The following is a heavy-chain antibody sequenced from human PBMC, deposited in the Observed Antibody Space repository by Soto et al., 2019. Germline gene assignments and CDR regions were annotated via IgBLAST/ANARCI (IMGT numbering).Heavy chain of an antibody. CDR2: IWYDGSNK. Sequence: QVQLVESGGGVVQPGRSLRLSCAASGFTFSSYGMHWVRQAPGKGLEWVAVIWYDGSNKYYADSVKGRFTISRDNSKNRLYLQMNSLKAEDTAVYYCARDDAAAGTVAYYYYYGMDVWGQGTTVTVSS. CDR1: GFTFSSYG. V-gene: IGHV3-33*01. J-gene: IGHJ6*02. D-gene: IGHD6-13*01. CDR3: ARDDAAAGTVAYYYYYGMDV.